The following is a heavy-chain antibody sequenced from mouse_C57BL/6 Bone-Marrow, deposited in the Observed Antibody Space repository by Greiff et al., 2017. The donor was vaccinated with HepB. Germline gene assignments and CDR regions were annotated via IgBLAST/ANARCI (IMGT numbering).Heavy chain of an antibody. CDR1: GFTFSSYG. J-gene: IGHJ4*01. Sequence: DVQLQESGGDLVKPGGSLKLSCAASGFTFSSYGMSWVRQTPDKRLEWVATISSGGSYTYYPDSVKGRFTISRDNAKNTLYLQMSSLKSEDTAMYYCARRTVGYGSSYCYAMDYWGQGTSVTVSS. D-gene: IGHD1-1*01. V-gene: IGHV5-6*01. CDR3: ARRTVGYGSSYCYAMDY. CDR2: ISSGGSYT.